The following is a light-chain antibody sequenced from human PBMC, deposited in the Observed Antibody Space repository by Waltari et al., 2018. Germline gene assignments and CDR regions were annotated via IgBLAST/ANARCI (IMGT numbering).Light chain of an antibody. CDR2: GAS. J-gene: IGKJ3*01. CDR3: QQSYTTPFT. Sequence: DIQMTQSPPSLSASVGDRVTITCRATQSISTSLTWYQQKPGKAPNLLIYGASSLERWVPSRFSGSGSGTDFTLTISSLHPEDFATDYCQQSYTTPFTFGPGTKVDLK. CDR1: QSISTS. V-gene: IGKV1-39*01.